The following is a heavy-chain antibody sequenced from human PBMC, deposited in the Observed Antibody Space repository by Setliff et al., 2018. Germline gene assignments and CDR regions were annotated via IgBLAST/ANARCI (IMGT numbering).Heavy chain of an antibody. Sequence: ASVKVSCKTSGYNFITLGINWVRQAPGQGLEWVGWISPYSGKTDYAQKFQGRVIMTIDSSTTTAYMGLKNLRSDDTAVYFCARGRGPDIVVTIPGDYWGQGTQVTVSS. D-gene: IGHD2-15*01. CDR3: ARGRGPDIVVTIPGDY. J-gene: IGHJ4*02. CDR1: GYNFITLG. CDR2: ISPYSGKT. V-gene: IGHV1-18*01.